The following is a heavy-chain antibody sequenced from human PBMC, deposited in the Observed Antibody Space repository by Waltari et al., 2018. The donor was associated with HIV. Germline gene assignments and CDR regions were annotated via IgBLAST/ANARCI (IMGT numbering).Heavy chain of an antibody. Sequence: QVQLVESGGGVVQTGGSLRLSCAVSGFTFSNCAQPWNHGGWVAVYWSDGTESLYADSVKGRFVTSRDSSKKTLYLQMSNLRVDDSAVYYCVRGYSSSSWNPLYHWGQGTLVTVSS. CDR1: GFTFSNCA. D-gene: IGHD6-6*01. CDR3: VRGYSSSSWNPLYH. V-gene: IGHV3-33*04. J-gene: IGHJ4*02. CDR2: YWSDGTES.